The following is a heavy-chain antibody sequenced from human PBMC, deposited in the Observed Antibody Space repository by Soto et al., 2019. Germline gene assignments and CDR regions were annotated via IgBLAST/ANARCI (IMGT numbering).Heavy chain of an antibody. Sequence: QVQLQQWGAGLLKPSETLSLTCAVYGGSFSGYYWSWIRQPPGKGLEWIGEINHSGSTNYNPSLKSRVTISVETSKNQFSLKLSSVTAADTAVYYCARGWGYCSGGSCYKDYYYYMDVWGKGTTVTVSS. D-gene: IGHD2-15*01. CDR1: GGSFSGYY. CDR2: INHSGST. J-gene: IGHJ6*03. V-gene: IGHV4-34*01. CDR3: ARGWGYCSGGSCYKDYYYYMDV.